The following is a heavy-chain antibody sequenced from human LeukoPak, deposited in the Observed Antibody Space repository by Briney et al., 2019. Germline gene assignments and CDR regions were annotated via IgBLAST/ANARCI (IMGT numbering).Heavy chain of an antibody. J-gene: IGHJ6*02. Sequence: QPGRSLRLSCAASGFTFSSYAMHWVRQAPGKGLEWVAVISYDGSNKYYADSVKGRFTISRDNSKNTLYLQMNSLRAEDTAVYYCARPDGDVWGQGTTVTVSS. CDR1: GFTFSSYA. D-gene: IGHD5-24*01. CDR3: ARPDGDV. CDR2: ISYDGSNK. V-gene: IGHV3-30-3*02.